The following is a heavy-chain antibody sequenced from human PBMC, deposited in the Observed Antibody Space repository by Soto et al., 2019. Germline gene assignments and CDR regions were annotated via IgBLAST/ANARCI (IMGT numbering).Heavy chain of an antibody. J-gene: IGHJ4*02. Sequence: QVQLVESGGGVVQPGRSLRLSCAASGFTFSSFAMHWVRQAPGKGLEWVAVIPYDGTNEYYADSVRGRFTISRDNSENTVYLHMNSLRGDDTAVYYCAKATCNLAHTHDFDFWGQGTLVTVSS. CDR3: AKATCNLAHTHDFDF. D-gene: IGHD2-2*02. CDR1: GFTFSSFA. CDR2: IPYDGTNE. V-gene: IGHV3-30-3*01.